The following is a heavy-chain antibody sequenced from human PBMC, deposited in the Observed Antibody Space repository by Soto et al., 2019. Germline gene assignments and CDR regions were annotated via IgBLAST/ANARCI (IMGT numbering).Heavy chain of an antibody. CDR3: RSSTSCYDESCVDV. D-gene: IGHD2-2*01. Sequence: SETLSLTCAVSGYSISSGNYWAWIRQPPGRGLEWIGSLYHIGSTHYNTSLKSRVTISVDTSKNHFSLELSSVTAADTAIYYCRSSTSCYDESCVDVWGQGTMVTV. CDR1: GYSISSGNY. V-gene: IGHV4-38-2*01. J-gene: IGHJ6*02. CDR2: LYHIGST.